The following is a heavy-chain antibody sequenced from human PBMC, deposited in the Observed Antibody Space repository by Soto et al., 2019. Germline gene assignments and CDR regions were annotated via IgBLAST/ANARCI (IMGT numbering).Heavy chain of an antibody. D-gene: IGHD3-22*01. Sequence: PGGSLRLSCAASGFTFSSYAMHWVRQAPGKGLEWVAVISYDGSNKYYADSVKGRFTISRDNSKNTLYLQMNSLRAEDTAVYYCARANDSSGYVDEMGMGYGMDVWGQGTTVTVSS. CDR2: ISYDGSNK. V-gene: IGHV3-30-3*01. CDR1: GFTFSSYA. J-gene: IGHJ6*02. CDR3: ARANDSSGYVDEMGMGYGMDV.